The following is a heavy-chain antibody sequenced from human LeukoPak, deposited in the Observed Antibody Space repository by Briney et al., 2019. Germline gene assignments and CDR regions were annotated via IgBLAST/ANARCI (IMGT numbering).Heavy chain of an antibody. V-gene: IGHV1-2*02. Sequence: GASVKVSCKASEYTFTGFYMHWVRQAPGQGVEWMGWINPNSGDTNSAQKFQGRVTMTRDTSISTAYMELSRLRYDDTAVYYCARGRFCSGGNCYSMGGAGGDYWGQGTLVTVSS. D-gene: IGHD2-15*01. CDR2: INPNSGDT. CDR3: ARGRFCSGGNCYSMGGAGGDY. CDR1: EYTFTGFY. J-gene: IGHJ4*02.